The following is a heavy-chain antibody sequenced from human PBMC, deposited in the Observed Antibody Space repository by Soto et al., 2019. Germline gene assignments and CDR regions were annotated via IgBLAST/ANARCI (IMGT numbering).Heavy chain of an antibody. V-gene: IGHV1-2*02. CDR2: INPDSGVT. CDR1: GYTFTGYY. CDR3: ARGGSFLMSQFDP. J-gene: IGHJ5*02. D-gene: IGHD3-3*01. Sequence: GASVKVSCKTYGYTFTGYYIYWLRQAPEQGLEWLGWINPDSGVTNYAQKFQGRVIMTRDTSITTAYMEMWRLTSDDTAVYYCARGGSFLMSQFDPWGLGTLVTVSS.